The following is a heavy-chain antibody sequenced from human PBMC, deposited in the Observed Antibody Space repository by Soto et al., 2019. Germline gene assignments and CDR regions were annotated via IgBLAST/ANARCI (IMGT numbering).Heavy chain of an antibody. CDR2: ISAYNGNT. J-gene: IGHJ3*02. V-gene: IGHV1-18*01. D-gene: IGHD4-17*01. Sequence: ASVKVSCKASGYTFTSYGISWVRQAPGHGLEWMGWISAYNGNTNYAQKLQGRVTMTTDTSTSTAYMELRSLRSDDTAVYYCARDDYGGNSGAFDIWGQGTMVTVSS. CDR1: GYTFTSYG. CDR3: ARDDYGGNSGAFDI.